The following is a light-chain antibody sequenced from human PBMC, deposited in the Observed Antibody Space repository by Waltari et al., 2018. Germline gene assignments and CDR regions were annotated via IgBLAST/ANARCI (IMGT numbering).Light chain of an antibody. CDR1: QSVSSN. Sequence: EIVMTQSPATLSVPPGERVTLSCWASQSVSSNLAWYRQKPGQGPSRLIYAAYTRAPGMPARFSGRGSGTEFTLTISSLTSEDFAIYYCQQYINWPSFTFGPGTKVDIK. V-gene: IGKV3D-15*01. CDR2: AAY. J-gene: IGKJ3*01. CDR3: QQYINWPSFT.